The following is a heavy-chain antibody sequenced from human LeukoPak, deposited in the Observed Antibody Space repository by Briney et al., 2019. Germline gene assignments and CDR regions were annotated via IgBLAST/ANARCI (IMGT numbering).Heavy chain of an antibody. V-gene: IGHV3-30*03. J-gene: IGHJ4*02. CDR3: WWMANSEGLDY. Sequence: GRSLRLSCAATGFTFSSYGMHWVRQAPGKGLEWVAVISYDGSNKYYADSVKGRFTISRDNSKNTLYLQMNSLRAEDTAVYYCWWMANSEGLDYWGQGTLVTVSS. D-gene: IGHD5-24*01. CDR1: GFTFSSYG. CDR2: ISYDGSNK.